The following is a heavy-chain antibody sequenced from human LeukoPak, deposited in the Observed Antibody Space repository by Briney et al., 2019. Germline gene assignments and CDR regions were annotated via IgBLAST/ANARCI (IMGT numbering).Heavy chain of an antibody. Sequence: PGGSLRLSCAASGFTFSSYWMSWVRQAPGKRLEWVANIKQDGSEKYYVDSVKGRFTISRDNAKNSLYLQMNSLRAEDTAVYYCARVTEGGYSYGAWYYYYYYMDVWGKGTTVTVSS. CDR1: GFTFSSYW. J-gene: IGHJ6*03. CDR2: IKQDGSEK. V-gene: IGHV3-7*01. CDR3: ARVTEGGYSYGAWYYYYYYMDV. D-gene: IGHD5-18*01.